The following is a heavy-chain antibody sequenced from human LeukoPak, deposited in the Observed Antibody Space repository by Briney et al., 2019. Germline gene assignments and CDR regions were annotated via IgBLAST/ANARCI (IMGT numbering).Heavy chain of an antibody. Sequence: GESLKISCKGSGYSFTSYWISWVRQMPGKGLEWMGRIDPSDSYTNYSPSFQGHVTISADKSISTAYLQWSSLKASDAAMYYCARRVGATGWFDPWGQGTLVTVSS. D-gene: IGHD1-26*01. CDR1: GYSFTSYW. J-gene: IGHJ5*02. V-gene: IGHV5-10-1*01. CDR2: IDPSDSYT. CDR3: ARRVGATGWFDP.